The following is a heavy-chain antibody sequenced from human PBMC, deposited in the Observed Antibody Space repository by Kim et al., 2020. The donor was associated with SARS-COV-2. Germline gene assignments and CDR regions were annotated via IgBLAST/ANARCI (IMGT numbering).Heavy chain of an antibody. V-gene: IGHV3-7*01. CDR2: IKQDGSNK. J-gene: IGHJ5*02. D-gene: IGHD6-6*01. CDR3: ARERDPSTSRRAPPPNDP. Sequence: GSLRLSCAASGFTFSDYWMNWVRQAPGKGLEWVGNIKQDGSNKYYVDSVKGRFTISRDNAKNSLYLQMDSLRAEDTAVYYCARERDPSTSRRAPPPNDPWGQGTLVTVSS. CDR1: GFTFSDYW.